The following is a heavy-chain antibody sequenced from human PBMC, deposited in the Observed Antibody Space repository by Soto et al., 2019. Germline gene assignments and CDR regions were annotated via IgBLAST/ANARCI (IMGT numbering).Heavy chain of an antibody. V-gene: IGHV3-64D*08. J-gene: IGHJ5*02. D-gene: IGHD5-12*01. CDR1: GFTFSRYA. Sequence: EVQLVESGGGLVQPGGSLRLSCSASGFTFSRYAMNWVRQAPGKGLEYVSAISTGGDSTYYADSVRGRFTISRDNSKNSLYLGMNSLRADDTAVYFCVKSARYEDDAWGQGTLVTVSS. CDR2: ISTGGDST. CDR3: VKSARYEDDA.